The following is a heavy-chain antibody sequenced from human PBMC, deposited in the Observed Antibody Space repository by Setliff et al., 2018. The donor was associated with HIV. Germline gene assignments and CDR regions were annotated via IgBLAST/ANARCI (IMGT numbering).Heavy chain of an antibody. V-gene: IGHV4-59*08. CDR1: GASITSYY. CDR3: ARWGEPALKAFDV. CDR2: GHHSGSS. D-gene: IGHD3-16*01. Sequence: TLSLTCTVSGASITSYYWNWIRQTPGKGLEWIGFGHHSGSSFYNPSLNRRVSISVDTAESQFILKLTSVTATDTAVYYCARWGEPALKAFDVWGRGTMVTVSS. J-gene: IGHJ3*01.